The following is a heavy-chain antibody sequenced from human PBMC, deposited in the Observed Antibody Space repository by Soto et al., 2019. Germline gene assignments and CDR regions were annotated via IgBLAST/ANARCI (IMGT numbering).Heavy chain of an antibody. CDR1: FSSYG. D-gene: IGHD2-2*01. CDR2: ISLYSDGT. CDR3: ARVVPGAEAWFGP. Sequence: FSSYGITWVRQAPGQPLEWLGWISLYSDGTNYAQKFQGRVSMITDTSTITAYMELRSLRSDDTAVYYCARVVPGAEAWFGPWGQGTLVTVSS. V-gene: IGHV1-18*01. J-gene: IGHJ5*02.